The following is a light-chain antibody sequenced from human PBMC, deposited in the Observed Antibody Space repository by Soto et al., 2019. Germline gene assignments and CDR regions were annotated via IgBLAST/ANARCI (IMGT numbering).Light chain of an antibody. CDR1: QAMSTY. V-gene: IGKV1-9*01. CDR2: SAS. Sequence: DIQLTQSPSFLSAFVGDTVTITCRASQAMSTYLAWYQQKPGKVPKLLIRSASTLQSGVPPRFSGGGSGTEFTLTISTLQPDDSGIYYWQQLNGYQRAFGGGTNVEIK. J-gene: IGKJ4*01. CDR3: QQLNGYQRA.